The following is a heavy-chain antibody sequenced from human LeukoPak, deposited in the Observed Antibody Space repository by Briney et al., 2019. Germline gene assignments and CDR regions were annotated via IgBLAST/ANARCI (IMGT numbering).Heavy chain of an antibody. D-gene: IGHD3-10*01. CDR1: GFTVSSKY. J-gene: IGHJ4*02. CDR3: ATPRGIWGVSLDH. V-gene: IGHV3-53*01. CDR2: IYSDGTS. Sequence: GGSLRLSCAASGFTVSSKYMSWVRQAPGKGLEWVSIIYSDGTSYYADSVKGRFTTSRDNSRNTLYLQMNSLRPEDTALYYCATPRGIWGVSLDHWGQGTLVTVSS.